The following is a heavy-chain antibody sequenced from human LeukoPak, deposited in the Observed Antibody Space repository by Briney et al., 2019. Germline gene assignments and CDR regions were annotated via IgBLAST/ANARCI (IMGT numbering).Heavy chain of an antibody. CDR3: ATKQWLAPPPDS. D-gene: IGHD6-19*01. Sequence: PGGTLRLSCAASGFTFSMYWMLWVRHAPAKGLDNLTRMNTDGTVTTYADAVKGRFTGYRDNADNTMFVQMNSVRGEDTAVYYCATKQWLAPPPDSWGQGTPVSVSS. CDR1: GFTFSMYW. J-gene: IGHJ4*02. V-gene: IGHV3-74*01. CDR2: MNTDGTVT.